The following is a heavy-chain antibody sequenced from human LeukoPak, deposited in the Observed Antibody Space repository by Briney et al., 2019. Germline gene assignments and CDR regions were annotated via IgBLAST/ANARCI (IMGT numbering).Heavy chain of an antibody. CDR2: IYSGGST. V-gene: IGHV3-66*01. D-gene: IGHD3-10*01. CDR1: GFTVSSNY. CDR3: ARNAYYGSGSEDY. J-gene: IGHJ4*02. Sequence: GGSLRLSCAASGFTVSSNYMSWVRQAPGKGLEWVSVIYSGGSTYYADSVKGRFTISRDNSKNTLYLQMNSLRAEDTAVYYCARNAYYGSGSEDYWGQGTLVTVSS.